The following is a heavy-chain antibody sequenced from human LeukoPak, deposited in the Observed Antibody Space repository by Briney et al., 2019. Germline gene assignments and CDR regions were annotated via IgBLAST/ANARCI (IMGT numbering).Heavy chain of an antibody. J-gene: IGHJ2*01. D-gene: IGHD5-24*01. CDR1: GFTFSSYW. Sequence: PGGSLRLSCAASGFTFSSYWMNWVRQAPGKGREWVANIKQDGSEKNYVDFVKGRFTISRDSAKNSLDLQMNSLRAEDTAMYYCARARGDGYQWYFDLWGRGTLVTVSS. CDR3: ARARGDGYQWYFDL. V-gene: IGHV3-7*01. CDR2: IKQDGSEK.